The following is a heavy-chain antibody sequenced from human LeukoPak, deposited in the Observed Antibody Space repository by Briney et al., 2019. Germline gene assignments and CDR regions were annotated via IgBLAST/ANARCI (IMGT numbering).Heavy chain of an antibody. V-gene: IGHV6-1*01. CDR2: TYRTSRWYN. J-gene: IGHJ4*02. CDR3: ARDLPPGAAGVTGPFDY. Sequence: KFSQTLSLTCAISGDSVSSNSAAWNWIRQSPSRGLEWLGRTYRTSRWYNDYAVSVKSRITINPDTSKNQFSLQLSSVTPEDTAVYYCARDLPPGAAGVTGPFDYWGQGTLVTVSA. D-gene: IGHD6-13*01. CDR1: GDSVSSNSAA.